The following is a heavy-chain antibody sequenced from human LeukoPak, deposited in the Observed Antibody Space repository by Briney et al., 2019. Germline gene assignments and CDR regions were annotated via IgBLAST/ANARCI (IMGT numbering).Heavy chain of an antibody. CDR2: ISSSGSTI. Sequence: GGSLRLSCAASGFTFSDYYMSWIRQAPGKGLEWVSYISSSGSTIYYADSVKGRFTISRDNAKNSLYLQTNSLRAEDTAVYYCARDGDYYYYYMDVWGKGTTVTVSS. V-gene: IGHV3-11*01. J-gene: IGHJ6*03. D-gene: IGHD4-17*01. CDR1: GFTFSDYY. CDR3: ARDGDYYYYYMDV.